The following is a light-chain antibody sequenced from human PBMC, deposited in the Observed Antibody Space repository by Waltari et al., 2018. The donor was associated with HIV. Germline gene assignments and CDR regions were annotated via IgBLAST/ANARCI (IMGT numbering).Light chain of an antibody. Sequence: YELTQPPSVSVSPGQTVRITCSGTRLSDKNVCWYQQKAGQPPVLVMFRDSERPSGIPARFSGSNSGNTATLTITGTQAVDEADYYCQAWDSSKVFGKGTKLTVL. CDR1: RLSDKN. CDR3: QAWDSSKV. V-gene: IGLV3-1*01. J-gene: IGLJ2*01. CDR2: RDS.